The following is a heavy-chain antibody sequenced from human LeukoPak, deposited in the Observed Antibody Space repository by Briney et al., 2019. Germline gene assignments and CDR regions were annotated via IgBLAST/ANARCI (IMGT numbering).Heavy chain of an antibody. CDR2: IYSGGGT. CDR3: ARGGRFITSSFDY. Sequence: GGSLRLSCAASGFTVSSNYMSWVRQAPGKGLEWVSVIYSGGGTYYADSVKGRFTISRHNSKNTLYLQMNSLRAEDTAVYYCARGGRFITSSFDYWGQGTLVTVSS. D-gene: IGHD1-20*01. J-gene: IGHJ4*02. CDR1: GFTVSSNY. V-gene: IGHV3-53*04.